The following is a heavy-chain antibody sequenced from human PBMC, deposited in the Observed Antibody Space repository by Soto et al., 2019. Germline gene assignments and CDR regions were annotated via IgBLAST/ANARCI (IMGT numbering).Heavy chain of an antibody. CDR1: GFTFSACV. J-gene: IGHJ4*02. CDR2: LSYGAKNK. CDR3: VREEFEDGRGHFTN. D-gene: IGHD3-3*01. V-gene: IGHV3-30*19. Sequence: QVLLVESGGGVVQPGGSLRLSCAASGFTFSACVMHWVRQAPGKGLEWMAILSYGAKNKYYADSVKGRFTISRDISESTLYLQMDSLRTEDTAVYYCVREEFEDGRGHFTNWGQGTLVSVSS.